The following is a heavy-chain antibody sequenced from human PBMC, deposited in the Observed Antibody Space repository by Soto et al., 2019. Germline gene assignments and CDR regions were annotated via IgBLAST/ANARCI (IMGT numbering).Heavy chain of an antibody. Sequence: GGSLRLSCAASGLTFRSYWMHWVRQAPGKGLVWVSRINTDGSVAMYVDSVKGRFTISRDNAKNTLYLHMNSLRAEDTAVYYCVRDMQLWILDSWGQGTLVTVAS. D-gene: IGHD2-21*01. CDR3: VRDMQLWILDS. CDR1: GLTFRSYW. V-gene: IGHV3-74*03. CDR2: INTDGSVA. J-gene: IGHJ4*02.